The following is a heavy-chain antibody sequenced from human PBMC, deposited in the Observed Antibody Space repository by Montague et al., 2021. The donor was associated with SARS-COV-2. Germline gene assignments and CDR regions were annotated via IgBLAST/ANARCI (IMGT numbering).Heavy chain of an antibody. CDR1: GGSISSDSFY. J-gene: IGHJ3*02. V-gene: IGHV4-39*01. D-gene: IGHD3-10*01. Sequence: SETLSLTCTVSGGSISSDSFYWVWLRQPPGKGLEWIGLIYHSGGTYNGPSLKRRFSISVDTSKNQFSLKVTSVTAADTAVYYCARRPGTFGAAFDIWGLGTMVTVSS. CDR3: ARRPGTFGAAFDI. CDR2: IYHSGGT.